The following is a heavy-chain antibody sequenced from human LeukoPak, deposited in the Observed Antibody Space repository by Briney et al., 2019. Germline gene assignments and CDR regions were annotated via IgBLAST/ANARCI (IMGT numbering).Heavy chain of an antibody. CDR3: ARKTTVVTGDWFDP. CDR1: GFTFSDYY. V-gene: IGHV3-11*01. J-gene: IGHJ5*02. CDR2: ISSSGSTI. Sequence: PGGSLRLSCAASGFTFSDYYMSWIRQAPGKGLEWVSYISSSGSTIHYADSVKGRFTISRDNAKNSLYLQMNSLRAEDTAVYYCARKTTVVTGDWFDPWGQGTLVTVSS. D-gene: IGHD4-23*01.